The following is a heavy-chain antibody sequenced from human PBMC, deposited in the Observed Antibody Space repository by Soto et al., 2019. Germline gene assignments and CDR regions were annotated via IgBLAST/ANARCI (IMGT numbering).Heavy chain of an antibody. V-gene: IGHV5-51*01. J-gene: IGHJ4*02. CDR3: ARGGVSTRTFDY. Sequence: GESLKISCKGSGYNFAGYWIAWVRQMPGRGLELMGIIYPSDSDTRYRPSFQGQVTISADKSISSAYLQWSSLRASDTAMYYCARGGVSTRTFDYWGQGTRSPSPQ. CDR2: IYPSDSDT. D-gene: IGHD3-3*01. CDR1: GYNFAGYW.